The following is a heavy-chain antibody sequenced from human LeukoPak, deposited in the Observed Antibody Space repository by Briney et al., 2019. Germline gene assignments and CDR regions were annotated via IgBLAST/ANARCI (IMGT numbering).Heavy chain of an antibody. J-gene: IGHJ5*02. CDR3: TTEDTAMPYSWFDP. D-gene: IGHD5-18*01. CDR1: GFTFSSYA. V-gene: IGHV3-15*01. Sequence: GRSLRLSCAASGFTFSSYAMSWVRQAPGKGLEWVGRIKSKTDGETTDYAAPVKGRFTISRDDSKNTLYLQMNSLKTEDTAVYYCTTEDTAMPYSWFDPWGQGTLVIVSS. CDR2: IKSKTDGETT.